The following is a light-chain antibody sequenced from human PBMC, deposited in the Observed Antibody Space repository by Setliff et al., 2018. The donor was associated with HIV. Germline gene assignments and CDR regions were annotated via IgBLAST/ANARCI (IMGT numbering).Light chain of an antibody. V-gene: IGLV2-14*01. CDR1: NSDVGGYNY. Sequence: QSVLTQPASVSGSPGQSITISCTGTNSDVGGYNYVSWYQQHPGKAPKLMIYEVNNRPSGVSNRFSGSKSGNTASLTISGLQAEDEADYFCSSFTSSNTWGFGGGTK. CDR3: SSFTSSNTWG. CDR2: EVN. J-gene: IGLJ3*02.